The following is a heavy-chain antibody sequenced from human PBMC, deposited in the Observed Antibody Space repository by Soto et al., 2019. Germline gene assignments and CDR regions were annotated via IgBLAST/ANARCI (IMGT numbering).Heavy chain of an antibody. CDR1: GGSISSGDYF. CDR2: IYHGGST. CDR3: AGGLSGDKVDY. Sequence: QVQLQESGPGLVEPSQTLSLTCTVSGGSISSGDYFWSWIRQPPGEGLEWIGHIYHGGSTYNNPSLQTRVTISVDTSKNRFSLNLNSVTAADTAVYYCAGGLSGDKVDYWGQGTLVTVSS. D-gene: IGHD7-27*01. J-gene: IGHJ4*02. V-gene: IGHV4-30-4*01.